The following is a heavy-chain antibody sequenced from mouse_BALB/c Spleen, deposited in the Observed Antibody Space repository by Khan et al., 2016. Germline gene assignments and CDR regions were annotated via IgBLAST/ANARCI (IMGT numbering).Heavy chain of an antibody. J-gene: IGHJ3*01. CDR1: GFSLSGYG. CDR3: ARRDDNYVFFSY. D-gene: IGHD2-1*01. V-gene: IGHV2-2*02. CDR2: IWSGGST. Sequence: QVQLQQSGPGLVQPSQSLSITCTFSGFSLSGYGIHWIRQSPGKGLEWLGVIWSGGSTAYNAAFISSLTISKDNSNSQVFFKMNSRQPNDTAIYYCARRDDNYVFFSYWGQGTQVTVSA.